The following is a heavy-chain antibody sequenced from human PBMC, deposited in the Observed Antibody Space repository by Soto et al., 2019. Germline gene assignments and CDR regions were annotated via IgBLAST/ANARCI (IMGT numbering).Heavy chain of an antibody. CDR2: IYPGHSDT. CDR3: AGHILGADDAFDI. Sequence: PGESLKISCKGSGYSFTSYWIGCVRQMPGKGLEWMVIIYPGHSDTRYSPSFQGQVTISADKSISTAYLQWSSLKASDTALYYCAGHILGADDAFDIWGQGTMVNVSS. J-gene: IGHJ3*02. CDR1: GYSFTSYW. V-gene: IGHV5-51*01. D-gene: IGHD1-26*01.